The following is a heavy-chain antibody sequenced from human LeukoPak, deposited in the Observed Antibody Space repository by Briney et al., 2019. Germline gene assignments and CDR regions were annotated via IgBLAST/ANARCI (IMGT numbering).Heavy chain of an antibody. CDR3: AKDLGYCSATTCYLDY. Sequence: KTGGSLRLSCAASGFTFSTYAVSWVRQAPGKGLEWVSAISNDAVSTYYADSVKGRFTISRDNSKNTLFLHMNSLRAEDTAVYFCAKDLGYCSATTCYLDYWGQGTLVTVSS. J-gene: IGHJ4*02. D-gene: IGHD2-2*01. CDR1: GFTFSTYA. V-gene: IGHV3-23*01. CDR2: ISNDAVST.